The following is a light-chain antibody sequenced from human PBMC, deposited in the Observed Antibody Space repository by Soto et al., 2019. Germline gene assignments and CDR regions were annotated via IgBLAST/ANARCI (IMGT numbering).Light chain of an antibody. CDR3: QQYYSAHWT. CDR1: QSVLHSSNNKNY. J-gene: IGKJ1*01. Sequence: DIVMTQSPDSLAVSLGERATINCKSSQSVLHSSNNKNYLAWYQQKPGQPPKLLIYCAFTRESGVPDRFSGSGSGKDITLTSNSLQAEDVAVYYCQQYYSAHWTFGQGTKVEIK. V-gene: IGKV4-1*01. CDR2: CAF.